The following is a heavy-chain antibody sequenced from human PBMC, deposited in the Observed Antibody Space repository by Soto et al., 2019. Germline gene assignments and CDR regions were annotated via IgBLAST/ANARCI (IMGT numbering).Heavy chain of an antibody. D-gene: IGHD3-10*01. J-gene: IGHJ5*02. Sequence: QVQLVQSGAEVKKPGASVKVSCKASGYTFTSYGISWVRQAPGQGLEWMGWISAYNGNTNYAQKLQGRVTMTTDTSTSTDYMELRSLRSDDTAVYYCARAPGRFGELLRSWFDPWGQGTLVTVSS. CDR2: ISAYNGNT. V-gene: IGHV1-18*01. CDR3: ARAPGRFGELLRSWFDP. CDR1: GYTFTSYG.